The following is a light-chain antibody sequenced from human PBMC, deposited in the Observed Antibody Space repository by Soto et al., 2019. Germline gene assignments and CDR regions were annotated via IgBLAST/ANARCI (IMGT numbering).Light chain of an antibody. J-gene: IGLJ3*02. CDR1: SGHSSYA. V-gene: IGLV4-69*01. Sequence: QTVVTQSPSASASLGASVKLTCTLSSGHSSYAIAWHQQQPEKGPRYLMHLNSDGSHTKGDGIPDRFSGSSSGAERYLTISSLQSEDEADYYCQTWGTGLLVFGGGTKVTVL. CDR2: LNSDGSH. CDR3: QTWGTGLLV.